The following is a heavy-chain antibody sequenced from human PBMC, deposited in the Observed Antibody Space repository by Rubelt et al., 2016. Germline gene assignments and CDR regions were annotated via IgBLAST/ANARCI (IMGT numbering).Heavy chain of an antibody. J-gene: IGHJ4*02. Sequence: CAGSGFTFDASGMHWVRQAPGKALEWVAFIQYDGKKKFYSDSVKGRFTISRDNSKNTLDLQMNGLRAEDTAVYYCAKGRRGYYDSSGYYYRRFDYWGQGTLVTVSS. CDR2: IQYDGKKK. D-gene: IGHD3-22*01. CDR1: GFTFDASG. CDR3: AKGRRGYYDSSGYYYRRFDY. V-gene: IGHV3-30*02.